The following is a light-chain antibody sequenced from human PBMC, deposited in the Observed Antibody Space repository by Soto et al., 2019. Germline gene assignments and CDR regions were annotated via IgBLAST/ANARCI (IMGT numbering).Light chain of an antibody. CDR1: QSLNNW. J-gene: IGKJ1*01. Sequence: DIQMTQSPSTLSASIGDRVTITCRASQSLNNWLAWFQQKPGKAPKLLIAMASYLESGVPSRFSGSGSGTEFTLTITSLQPDDFATYYCQQYNTFPRTFGQGTNVELK. V-gene: IGKV1-5*03. CDR2: MAS. CDR3: QQYNTFPRT.